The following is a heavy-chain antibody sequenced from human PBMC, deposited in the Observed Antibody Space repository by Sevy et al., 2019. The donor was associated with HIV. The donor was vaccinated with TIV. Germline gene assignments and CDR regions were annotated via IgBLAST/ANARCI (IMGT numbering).Heavy chain of an antibody. CDR2: ISSSSSYI. D-gene: IGHD3-10*01. CDR3: ARDSGEDDAFDI. Sequence: GGSLRLSCAASGFTFSSYSMNWVRLAPGKGLEWVSSISSSSSYIYYADSVKGRFTISRDNAKNSLYLQMNSLRAEDTAVYYCARDSGEDDAFDIWGQGTMVTVSS. V-gene: IGHV3-21*01. J-gene: IGHJ3*02. CDR1: GFTFSSYS.